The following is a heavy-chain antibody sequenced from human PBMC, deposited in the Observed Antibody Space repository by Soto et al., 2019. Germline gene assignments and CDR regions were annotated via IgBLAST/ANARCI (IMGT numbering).Heavy chain of an antibody. Sequence: PGGPLRLSCVASGYPFGDTAMRWVRQAPGKGLEWVSAIGPTEAHAPAYAASVKGRFTISRDNSRNILYLQMTNLRAEDTGVYYCAKDAIPYNGRDDAFDLWGQGTMVTVSS. V-gene: IGHV3-23*01. D-gene: IGHD2-2*02. J-gene: IGHJ3*01. CDR3: AKDAIPYNGRDDAFDL. CDR1: GYPFGDTA. CDR2: IGPTEAHAP.